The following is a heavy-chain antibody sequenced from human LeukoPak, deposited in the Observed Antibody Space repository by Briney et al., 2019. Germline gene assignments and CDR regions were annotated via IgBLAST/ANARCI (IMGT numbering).Heavy chain of an antibody. CDR2: IYHSGST. Sequence: SETLSLTCAVSGGSISSGGYSWSWIRRPPGKGLEWIGYIYHSGSTYYNPSLKSRVTISVDRSKNQFSLKLSSVTAADTAVYYCARGTSYCTNGVCYREGMDVWGQGTTVTVSS. CDR3: ARGTSYCTNGVCYREGMDV. D-gene: IGHD2-8*01. CDR1: GGSISSGGYS. V-gene: IGHV4-30-2*01. J-gene: IGHJ6*02.